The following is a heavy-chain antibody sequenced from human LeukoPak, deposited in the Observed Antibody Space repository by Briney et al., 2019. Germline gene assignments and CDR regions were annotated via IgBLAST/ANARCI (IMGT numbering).Heavy chain of an antibody. Sequence: HPGGSLRLSCAASGFTFSSYAMHWVRQAPGKGLEWVAVISYDGSNKYYADSVKGRFTISRDNSKNTLYLQMNSLRAEDTAVYYCAKEVRGYSYGVDYWGQGTRVTVSS. CDR3: AKEVRGYSYGVDY. V-gene: IGHV3-30*04. J-gene: IGHJ4*02. CDR2: ISYDGSNK. D-gene: IGHD5-18*01. CDR1: GFTFSSYA.